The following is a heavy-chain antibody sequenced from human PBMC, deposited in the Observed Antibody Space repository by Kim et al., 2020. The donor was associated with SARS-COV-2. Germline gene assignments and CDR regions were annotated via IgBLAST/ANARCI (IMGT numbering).Heavy chain of an antibody. Sequence: ASVKVSCKVSGYTLTELSMHWVRQAPGKGLEWMGGFDPEDGETIYAQKFQGRVTMTEDTSTDTAYMELSSLRSEDTAVYYCATASYTLDYYDSSGYYYALSYWGQGTLVTVSS. CDR2: FDPEDGET. V-gene: IGHV1-24*01. CDR1: GYTLTELS. D-gene: IGHD3-22*01. J-gene: IGHJ4*02. CDR3: ATASYTLDYYDSSGYYYALSY.